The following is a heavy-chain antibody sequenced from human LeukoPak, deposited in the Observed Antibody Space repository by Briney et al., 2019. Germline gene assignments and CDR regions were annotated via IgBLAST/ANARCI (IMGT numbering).Heavy chain of an antibody. Sequence: SSETLSPTCTVSGGSISSGSYYWSWIRQPAGKGLEWIGRIYTTGSTSYNPSLKSRVTISVDTSKNHFSLKLTSVTAADTAVYYCARGTAATAFDYWGQGTLVTVSS. CDR3: ARGTAATAFDY. J-gene: IGHJ4*02. V-gene: IGHV4-61*02. D-gene: IGHD6-13*01. CDR1: GGSISSGSYY. CDR2: IYTTGST.